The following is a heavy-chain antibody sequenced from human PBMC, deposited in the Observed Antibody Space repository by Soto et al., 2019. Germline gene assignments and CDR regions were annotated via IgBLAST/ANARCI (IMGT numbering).Heavy chain of an antibody. J-gene: IGHJ4*02. CDR3: TNSYGDYSHYFDY. CDR1: GFTFSNYD. Sequence: HPGGSLRLSCAVSGFTFSNYDMHWVRQAPGKGLEWVAVISSDGNNEYYAESVTGRFTISRDNSKNMLFLQMNSLRPDDTAVYYCTNSYGDYSHYFDYWGQGTLVTVSS. CDR2: ISSDGNNE. D-gene: IGHD4-17*01. V-gene: IGHV3-30*18.